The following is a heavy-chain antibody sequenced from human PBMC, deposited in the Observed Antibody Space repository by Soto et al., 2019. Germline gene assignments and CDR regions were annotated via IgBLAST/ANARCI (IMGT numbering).Heavy chain of an antibody. V-gene: IGHV3-23*01. J-gene: IGHJ6*03. CDR3: AKNPGISYYYYYMDV. Sequence: EVQLLESGGGLVQPGGSLRLSCAASGFTFSSYAMSWVRQAPGKGLEWVSAISGSGGSTYYADSVKGRFTISRDNSKNTLYLQMNSLRAEDTAVYYGAKNPGISYYYYYMDVWGKGTTVTVSS. CDR1: GFTFSSYA. D-gene: IGHD1-20*01. CDR2: ISGSGGST.